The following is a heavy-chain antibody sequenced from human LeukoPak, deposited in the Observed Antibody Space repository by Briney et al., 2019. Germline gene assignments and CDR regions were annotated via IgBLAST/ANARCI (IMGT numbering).Heavy chain of an antibody. D-gene: IGHD2-21*02. CDR3: AREQLAYCGGDCYSGGY. Sequence: GGSLRLSCAASGFTFSDYYMSWIRQAPGKGLEWVSYIGSSGSTIYYADSVKGRFTISRDNAKNSLYLQMNSLRAEDTAVYYCAREQLAYCGGDCYSGGYWGQGTLVTVSS. V-gene: IGHV3-11*01. J-gene: IGHJ4*02. CDR2: IGSSGSTI. CDR1: GFTFSDYY.